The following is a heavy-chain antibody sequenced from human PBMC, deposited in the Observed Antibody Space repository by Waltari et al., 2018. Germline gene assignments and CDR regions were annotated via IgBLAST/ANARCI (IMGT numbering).Heavy chain of an antibody. Sequence: QVQLLQSGAEAKKPGASVKVSCKASGYTFTGNYIHWVRQAPGQGLEWMGWINPNSGGTKYALKFQGRVTMTRDTSISTAYMELSRLRSDDTAVYYCTRGGTSGVMGAFYYYGMDVWGQGTTVTVSS. CDR2: INPNSGGT. CDR1: GYTFTGNY. V-gene: IGHV1-2*02. D-gene: IGHD2-21*01. CDR3: TRGGTSGVMGAFYYYGMDV. J-gene: IGHJ6*02.